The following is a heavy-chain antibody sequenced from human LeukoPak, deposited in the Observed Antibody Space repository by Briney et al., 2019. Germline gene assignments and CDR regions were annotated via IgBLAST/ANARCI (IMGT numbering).Heavy chain of an antibody. J-gene: IGHJ4*02. D-gene: IGHD3-16*02. Sequence: ASVKVSCKASGYTFTGYYMHWVRQAPGQGLEWMGRINPNSGGTNYAQKFQGRVTMTRDTSISTAYMELSRLRSDDTAVYYCARGGIITFGGVILDYWGQGTLVTVSS. CDR3: ARGGIITFGGVILDY. CDR1: GYTFTGYY. V-gene: IGHV1-2*06. CDR2: INPNSGGT.